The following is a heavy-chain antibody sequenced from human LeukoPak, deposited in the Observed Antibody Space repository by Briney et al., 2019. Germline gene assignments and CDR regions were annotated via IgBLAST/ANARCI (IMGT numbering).Heavy chain of an antibody. CDR1: GYTLTNYY. CDR2: INPTGDST. J-gene: IGHJ4*02. V-gene: IGHV1-46*01. D-gene: IGHD2-2*01. CDR3: ARHPSPQLHHFDY. Sequence: ASVKVSFKASGYTLTNYYIHWVRQAPGQGLEWMGIINPTGDSTSYAQKFQARVTMTRDTSTNTVYMELSSLRSEDTAVYYCARHPSPQLHHFDYWGQGTLVTVSS.